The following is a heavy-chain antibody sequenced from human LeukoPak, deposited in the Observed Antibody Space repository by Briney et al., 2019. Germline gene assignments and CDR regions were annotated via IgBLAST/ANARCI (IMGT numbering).Heavy chain of an antibody. Sequence: GGSLRLSCTASGFTFGDYAMSWVRQAPGKGLKWVGFIRSKAYGGTTEYAASVKGRFTISRDDSKSIAYLQMNSLKTEDTAVYYCTRETVGYYYDSSGYFDYWGQGTLVTVSS. CDR3: TRETVGYYYDSSGYFDY. V-gene: IGHV3-49*04. D-gene: IGHD3-22*01. CDR1: GFTFGDYA. J-gene: IGHJ4*02. CDR2: IRSKAYGGTT.